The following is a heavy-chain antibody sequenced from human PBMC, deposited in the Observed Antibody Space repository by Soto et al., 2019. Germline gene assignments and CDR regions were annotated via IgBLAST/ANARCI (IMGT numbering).Heavy chain of an antibody. CDR2: IYSSGGT. Sequence: PGGSLRLSCAASGFTVSNNYMSWVRQAPGKGLEWVSLIYSSGGTYHADSVKGRFTISRDNSKNTLYLQMNSLRADDTAVYYCARGNAFDIWGQGTIVTVSS. CDR1: GFTVSNNY. CDR3: ARGNAFDI. J-gene: IGHJ3*02. V-gene: IGHV3-53*01.